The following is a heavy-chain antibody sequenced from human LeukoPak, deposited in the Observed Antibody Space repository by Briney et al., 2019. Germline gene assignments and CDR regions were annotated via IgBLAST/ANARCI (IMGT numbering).Heavy chain of an antibody. V-gene: IGHV4-34*01. Sequence: PSETLSLTCAVYGGSFSGYYWGWIRQPPGKGLEWIGEINHSGSTNYNPSLKSRVTISVDTSKNQFSLKLSSVTAADTAVYYCARRLIGYCSGGSCYSGYFQHWGQGTLVTVSS. CDR3: ARRLIGYCSGGSCYSGYFQH. CDR2: INHSGST. D-gene: IGHD2-15*01. CDR1: GGSFSGYY. J-gene: IGHJ1*01.